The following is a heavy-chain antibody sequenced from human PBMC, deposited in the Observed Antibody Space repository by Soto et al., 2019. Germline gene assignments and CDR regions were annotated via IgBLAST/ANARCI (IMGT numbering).Heavy chain of an antibody. V-gene: IGHV4-4*07. Sequence: QVQLQESGPGLVKPSETLALTCTVSGGSISNYYWSWIRQPARKGLEWIGRFYTRTDIIYHPSLKTRLIMSVDTSKNQLSLNLRSVTAADTAVYYCARTKPGDPWFDPWGQGILVTLSS. CDR1: GGSISNYY. J-gene: IGHJ5*02. CDR2: FYTRTDI. D-gene: IGHD7-27*01. CDR3: ARTKPGDPWFDP.